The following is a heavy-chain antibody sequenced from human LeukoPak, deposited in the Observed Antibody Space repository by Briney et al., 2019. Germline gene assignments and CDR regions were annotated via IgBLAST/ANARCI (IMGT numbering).Heavy chain of an antibody. D-gene: IGHD2-8*01. V-gene: IGHV4-59*08. CDR2: ISYSGGT. CDR1: GGSISNYY. Sequence: NSSETLSLTCTVSGGSISNYYWNWTRQPPGKGLEWVGHISYSGGTKYNPFLQSRVTISIDTSKNQFSLNLSSVTAADTAVYYCARRVIMSAAGVPDTWLDPWGQGILVTVSS. CDR3: ARRVIMSAAGVPDTWLDP. J-gene: IGHJ5*02.